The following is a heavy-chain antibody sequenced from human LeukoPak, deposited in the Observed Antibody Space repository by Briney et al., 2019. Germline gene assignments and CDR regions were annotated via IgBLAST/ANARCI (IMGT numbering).Heavy chain of an antibody. V-gene: IGHV3-30*03. CDR1: GFLFSSYG. CDR2: ISYDGSNE. J-gene: IGHJ4*02. D-gene: IGHD5-24*01. Sequence: GGSLRLSCAASGFLFSSYGMPWVRQAPGKGLEWVAVISYDGSNEYYSDCVKGRLTISRDNSKNTVDLQMNSLRAEDAAIYYGARGDNYPDYWGQGTLVTVSS. CDR3: ARGDNYPDY.